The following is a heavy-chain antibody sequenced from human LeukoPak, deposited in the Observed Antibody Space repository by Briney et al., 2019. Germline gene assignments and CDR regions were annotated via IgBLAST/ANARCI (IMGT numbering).Heavy chain of an antibody. CDR3: ARGEAPGDYHFDY. Sequence: PGGSLRLSCAASGFTFSSYGMHWVRQAPGKGLEWVAVIWYDGSNKYYADSVKDRFTISRDNSKNTLYLQMNSLRAEDTAVYYCARGEAPGDYHFDYWGQGTLVTVSS. V-gene: IGHV3-33*01. CDR2: IWYDGSNK. D-gene: IGHD4-17*01. CDR1: GFTFSSYG. J-gene: IGHJ4*02.